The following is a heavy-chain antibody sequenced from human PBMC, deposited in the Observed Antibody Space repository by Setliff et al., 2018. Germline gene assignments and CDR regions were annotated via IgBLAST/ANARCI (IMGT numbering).Heavy chain of an antibody. Sequence: PGGSLRLSCAAAGFSFSDYYMSWVRQAPGKGLVWVARINGDGSITNYADSVKGRFTISRDNAKNSLYLQMNSLRVEDTAVYYCARENYYVSSGYYYGVDYWGQGTLVTVSS. CDR3: ARENYYVSSGYYYGVDY. V-gene: IGHV3-74*01. J-gene: IGHJ4*02. CDR1: GFSFSDYY. CDR2: INGDGSIT. D-gene: IGHD3-22*01.